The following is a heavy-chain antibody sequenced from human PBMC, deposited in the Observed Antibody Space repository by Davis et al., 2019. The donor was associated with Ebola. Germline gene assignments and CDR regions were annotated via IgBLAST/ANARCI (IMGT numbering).Heavy chain of an antibody. J-gene: IGHJ5*02. CDR3: ARLSYYYDNSAYSRPYNWFDP. D-gene: IGHD3-22*01. CDR2: LHYSGST. V-gene: IGHV4-59*08. Sequence: MPSETLSLTCTVSGGSITTYYRGWIRQSPGKGLEWIGYLHYSGSTNYNPSLKSRVTPSVDTSKNQFSLKLTSVTAADTAVYYCARLSYYYDNSAYSRPYNWFDPWGQGTLVTVSS. CDR1: GGSITTYY.